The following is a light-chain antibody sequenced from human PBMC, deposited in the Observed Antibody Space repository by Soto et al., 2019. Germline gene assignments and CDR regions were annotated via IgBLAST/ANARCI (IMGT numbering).Light chain of an antibody. J-gene: IGLJ1*01. CDR2: DNN. CDR1: GSNIGNNS. CDR3: GTWDNSLSAYV. Sequence: QSVLTQPPSVSAAPGQKVTISCSGSGSNIGNNSVSWYQQFPGTAPKLLIYDNNKRPSGIPDRFSGSKSGTSATLGITGLQTGDEADYYCGTWDNSLSAYVFGAGTKLTVL. V-gene: IGLV1-51*01.